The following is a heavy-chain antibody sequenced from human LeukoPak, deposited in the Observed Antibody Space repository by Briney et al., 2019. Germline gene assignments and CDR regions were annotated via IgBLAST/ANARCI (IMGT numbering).Heavy chain of an antibody. CDR1: GYTFTSYY. J-gene: IGHJ3*02. CDR3: AREADRRWLPGRAFDI. CDR2: INPSGGST. V-gene: IGHV1-46*01. Sequence: ASVKVSCKASGYTFTSYYMHWVRQAPGQGLEWMGIINPSGGSTSYAQKFQGRVTMTRDTSTSTVYMELSSLRSEDTAVYYCAREADRRWLPGRAFDIWGQGTMVTVSS. D-gene: IGHD5-24*01.